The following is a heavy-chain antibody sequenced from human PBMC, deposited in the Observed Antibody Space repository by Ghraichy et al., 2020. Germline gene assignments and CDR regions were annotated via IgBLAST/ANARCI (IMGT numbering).Heavy chain of an antibody. CDR2: IYTGGST. D-gene: IGHD1-20*01. CDR3: ARDGALRYNWNDGV. J-gene: IGHJ4*02. V-gene: IGHV4-61*02. CDR1: GGSISGDSFY. Sequence: SETLSLTCTVSGGSISGDSFYWSWIRQPAGKGLEWIGRIYTGGSTNYNPSLQSRVTISVDTSKNQFSLKLSSVTAADTAVYYCARDGALRYNWNDGVWGQGTLVTVSS.